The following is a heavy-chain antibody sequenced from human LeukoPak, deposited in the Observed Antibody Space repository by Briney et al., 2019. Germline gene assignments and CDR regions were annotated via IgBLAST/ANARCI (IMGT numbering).Heavy chain of an antibody. J-gene: IGHJ1*01. CDR2: TYYRSKWYN. D-gene: IGHD3-22*01. CDR3: ARAAYDSSGYYSEYFQN. V-gene: IGHV6-1*01. CDR1: GDSVSSNSAT. Sequence: SQTLSLTCAISGDSVSSNSATWNWIRQSPSRGLECLGRTYYRSKWYNDYAVSVKSRITINPDTSKNQFYLQLTSVTPEDTAVYYCARAAYDSSGYYSEYFQNWGQGTLATVSS.